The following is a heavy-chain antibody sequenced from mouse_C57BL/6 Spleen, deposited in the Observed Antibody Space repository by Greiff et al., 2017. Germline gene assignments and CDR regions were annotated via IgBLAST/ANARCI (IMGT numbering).Heavy chain of an antibody. Sequence: QVQLQQPGAELVMPGASVKLSCKASGYTFTSYWMHWVKQRPGQGLEWIGEIDPSDSYTNYNQKFKGKSTLTVDKSSSTAYMQLSSLTSEDSAVYYCASSSYLAWFAYWGQGTLVTVSA. CDR1: GYTFTSYW. D-gene: IGHD1-1*01. V-gene: IGHV1-69*01. CDR3: ASSSYLAWFAY. CDR2: IDPSDSYT. J-gene: IGHJ3*01.